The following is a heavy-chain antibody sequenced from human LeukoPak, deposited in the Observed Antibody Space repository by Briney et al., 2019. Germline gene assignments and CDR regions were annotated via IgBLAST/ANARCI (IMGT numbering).Heavy chain of an antibody. CDR1: GFTFRRHW. Sequence: GVSLRLSYAASGFTFRRHWMHWVRQAPGKGLVWTSRINSDASDTNYADFVKGRFTISRDNAKNTVYLQINSLRDEDTAVYYCARICSSTDCLIPDWGQGTLVTVCS. V-gene: IGHV3-74*01. CDR2: INSDASDT. J-gene: IGHJ4*02. D-gene: IGHD2-2*01. CDR3: ARICSSTDCLIPD.